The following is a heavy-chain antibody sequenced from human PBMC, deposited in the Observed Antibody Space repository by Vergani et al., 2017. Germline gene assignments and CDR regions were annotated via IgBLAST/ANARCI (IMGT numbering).Heavy chain of an antibody. D-gene: IGHD5-24*01. CDR1: GFSVNSHPMR. V-gene: IGHV2-70*04. J-gene: IGHJ3*02. CDR2: IDWDDDK. CDR3: AQIRSKNGYNYDAFDI. Sequence: QVTLKESGPALVKPTQTLTLTCTLSGFSVNSHPMRVIWIRQPPGKALEWLARIDWDDDKFYDRSLKTRLTISKDTSKNQVVLRMTNMDPVDTAMYYCAQIRSKNGYNYDAFDIWGQGTMVIVSS.